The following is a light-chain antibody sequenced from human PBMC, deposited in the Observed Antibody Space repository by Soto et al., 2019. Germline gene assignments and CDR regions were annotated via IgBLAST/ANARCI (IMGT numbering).Light chain of an antibody. J-gene: IGKJ5*01. CDR1: QSLANSF. V-gene: IGKV3D-20*02. CDR3: QQSYSTPPT. Sequence: TQSPATLSVSPGERATLSCRASQSLANSFIAWYQQKPGQAPRLLIYDTSSRASGIPDRFSGSGSGTDFTLTISSLQPEDFATYYCQQSYSTPPTFGQGTRLEIK. CDR2: DTS.